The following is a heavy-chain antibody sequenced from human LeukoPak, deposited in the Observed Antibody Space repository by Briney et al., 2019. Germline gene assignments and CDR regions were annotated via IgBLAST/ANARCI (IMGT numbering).Heavy chain of an antibody. CDR2: ISSSGSTI. Sequence: LSLTCTVSGGSISSSSYYWGWIRQAPGKGLEWVSYISSSGSTIYYADSVKGRFTISRDNAKNSLYLQMNSLRPEDTAVYYCARGEDNYGGWFDPWGQGTLVTVSS. V-gene: IGHV3-11*04. D-gene: IGHD4-23*01. CDR3: ARGEDNYGGWFDP. J-gene: IGHJ5*02. CDR1: GGSISSSSYY.